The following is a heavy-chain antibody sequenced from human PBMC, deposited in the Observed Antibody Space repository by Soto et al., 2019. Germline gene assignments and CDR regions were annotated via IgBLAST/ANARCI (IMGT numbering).Heavy chain of an antibody. V-gene: IGHV3-30-3*01. CDR3: ATGGGYSYGYRPWYFQY. D-gene: IGHD5-18*01. CDR2: ISYDGSNK. J-gene: IGHJ1*01. Sequence: PGGSVRLSCAASGFTFISYAMHWVRQAPGKGLEWVAVISYDGSNKYYADSVKGRFTISRDNSKNTLYLQMNSLRAEDTAVYYCATGGGYSYGYRPWYFQYWGQGTLVTVSS. CDR1: GFTFISYA.